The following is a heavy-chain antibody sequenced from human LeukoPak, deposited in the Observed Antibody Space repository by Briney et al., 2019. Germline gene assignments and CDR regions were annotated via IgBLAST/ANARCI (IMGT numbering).Heavy chain of an antibody. V-gene: IGHV1-46*01. CDR1: GGTFSSYA. J-gene: IGHJ1*01. CDR2: INPSGGST. D-gene: IGHD3-22*01. CDR3: ARAPYESSGYTSFQH. Sequence: ASVKVSCKASGGTFSSYAISWVRQAPGQGLEWMGIINPSGGSTSYAQKFQGRVTMTRDTSTSTVYMERSSLRSEDTAVYYCARAPYESSGYTSFQHWGQGTLVTVSS.